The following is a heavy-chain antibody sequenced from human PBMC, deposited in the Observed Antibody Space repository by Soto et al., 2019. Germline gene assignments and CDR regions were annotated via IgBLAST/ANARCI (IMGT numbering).Heavy chain of an antibody. D-gene: IGHD2-15*01. CDR3: ARGIFLYYYMDV. J-gene: IGHJ6*03. V-gene: IGHV1-46*03. Sequence: ASVKVSCKVSGYTLTELSMHWVRQAPGKGLEWMGIINPSGGSTSYAQKFQGRVTMTRDTSTSTVYMELSSLRSEDTAVYYCARGIFLYYYMDVWGKGTTVTVSS. CDR2: INPSGGST. CDR1: GYTLTELS.